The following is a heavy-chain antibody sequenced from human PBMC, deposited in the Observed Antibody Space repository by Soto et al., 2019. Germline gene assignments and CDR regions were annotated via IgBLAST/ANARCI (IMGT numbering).Heavy chain of an antibody. CDR1: GGSITDFF. D-gene: IGHD6-6*01. J-gene: IGHJ4*02. V-gene: IGHV4-59*01. Sequence: QVQLQESGPGLVKPSETLSLTCTVSGGSITDFFWSWIRQAPGKGLEWIGYIYYTGSTNYNPSLESRVTMSVDPSKTQLSLNLRSVNTADTAVYYCARLGGVAARTFDYWGQGTLVTVSS. CDR3: ARLGGVAARTFDY. CDR2: IYYTGST.